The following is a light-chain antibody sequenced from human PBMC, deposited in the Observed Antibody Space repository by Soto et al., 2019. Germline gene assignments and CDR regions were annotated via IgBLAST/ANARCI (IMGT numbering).Light chain of an antibody. Sequence: EMVMTQSPATQSVSPGERASLSCRASQSIGGNLAWYQQKPGQAPRLLIYGASTRATGVPARFSGSGSRTDFTLNISSLQSEDFAIYYCQQYNNWPYTFGQGTKLEI. CDR1: QSIGGN. CDR2: GAS. J-gene: IGKJ2*01. CDR3: QQYNNWPYT. V-gene: IGKV3-15*01.